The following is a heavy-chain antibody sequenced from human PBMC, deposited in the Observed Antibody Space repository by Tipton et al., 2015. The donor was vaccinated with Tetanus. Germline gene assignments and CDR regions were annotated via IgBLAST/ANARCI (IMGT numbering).Heavy chain of an antibody. Sequence: SLRLSCGASGFTFRNYWVSWVRQASGKGLEWVANMNQDGSERNYGGSVKGRFAISRDNARNSLYLQMNSLRADDTGVYYCARTIGSDEGFDPWGQGTLVTVSS. D-gene: IGHD3-9*01. CDR3: ARTIGSDEGFDP. CDR1: GFTFRNYW. J-gene: IGHJ5*02. CDR2: MNQDGSER. V-gene: IGHV3-7*01.